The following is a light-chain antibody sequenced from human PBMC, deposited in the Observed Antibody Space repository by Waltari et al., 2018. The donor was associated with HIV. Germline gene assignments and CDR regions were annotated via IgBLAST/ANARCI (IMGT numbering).Light chain of an antibody. Sequence: QSALTQPASVSGSPGQSIAISCTGTSGDIGTYKYVSWYQQHTGKVPKLIIYDVNVRPSGVSDRCSGSKSGNTATLTISGLHSDDEADDYCCSYTVNSTGVFGAGTKITV. CDR1: SGDIGTYKY. V-gene: IGLV2-14*03. CDR3: CSYTVNSTGV. J-gene: IGLJ1*01. CDR2: DVN.